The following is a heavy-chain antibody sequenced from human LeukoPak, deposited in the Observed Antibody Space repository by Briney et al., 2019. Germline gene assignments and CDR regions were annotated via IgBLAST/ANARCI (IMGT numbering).Heavy chain of an antibody. D-gene: IGHD6-13*01. CDR3: AREGIAAEGLFDY. CDR2: IIPIFGTA. J-gene: IGHJ4*02. Sequence: SVKVSCKASGGTFSSYAISCVRQAPGQGLEWMGGIIPIFGTANYAQKFQGRVTITADESTSTAYMELSSLRSEDTAVYYCAREGIAAEGLFDYWGQGTLVTVSS. V-gene: IGHV1-69*13. CDR1: GGTFSSYA.